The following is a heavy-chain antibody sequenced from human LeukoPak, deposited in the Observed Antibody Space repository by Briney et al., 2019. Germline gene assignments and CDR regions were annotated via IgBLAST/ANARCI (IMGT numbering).Heavy chain of an antibody. D-gene: IGHD3-9*01. Sequence: ASVKVSCKASGYTFTSYDINWVRQATGQGLEWMGWMNPNSGNTGYAQKFQGRVTMTRNTSISTAYMELSSLRSEDTAVYYCARSPTPRDILTGPAFDIWGQGTMVTVSS. V-gene: IGHV1-8*01. CDR2: MNPNSGNT. CDR1: GYTFTSYD. J-gene: IGHJ3*02. CDR3: ARSPTPRDILTGPAFDI.